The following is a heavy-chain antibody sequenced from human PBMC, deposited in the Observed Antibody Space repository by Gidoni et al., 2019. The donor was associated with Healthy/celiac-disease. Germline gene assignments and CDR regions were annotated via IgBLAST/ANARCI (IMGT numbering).Heavy chain of an antibody. V-gene: IGHV1-69*01. D-gene: IGHD4-17*01. CDR3: AHCTVTRIGAFDI. J-gene: IGHJ3*02. Sequence: QVQRVQSGAEVKKPGSSVKVSCKASGGTFSSYAISWLRKAPGQGLEWMGGIIHIFGTANYAQKFQGRVTITADESTSTAYMELSSLRSEDTAVYYCAHCTVTRIGAFDIWGQGTMVTVSS. CDR2: IIHIFGTA. CDR1: GGTFSSYA.